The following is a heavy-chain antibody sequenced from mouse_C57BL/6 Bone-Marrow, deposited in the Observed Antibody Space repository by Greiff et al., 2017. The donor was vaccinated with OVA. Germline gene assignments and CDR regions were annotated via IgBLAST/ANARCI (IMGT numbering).Heavy chain of an antibody. CDR1: GYTFTSYW. D-gene: IGHD4-1*01. V-gene: IGHV1-69*01. Sequence: VQLQQPGAELVMPGASVKLSCKASGYTFTSYWMHWVKQRPGQGLEWIGEIDPSDSYTNYNQKFKGKSTLTVDKSSSTAYMQLSSLTSEDSAVYYCARHGWEGGSWFAYWGQGTLVTVSA. CDR3: ARHGWEGGSWFAY. J-gene: IGHJ3*01. CDR2: IDPSDSYT.